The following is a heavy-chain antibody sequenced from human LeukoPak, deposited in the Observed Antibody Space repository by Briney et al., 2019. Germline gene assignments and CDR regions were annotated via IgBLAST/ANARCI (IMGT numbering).Heavy chain of an antibody. CDR3: VRDCSSASLSSGCYYAMDV. CDR1: GFTFNDYW. Sequence: GGSLRLSCAASGFTFNDYWMTWVRQAPEKGLEWVAHIKQDGSEKYYVDSLKGRFTISRDNAKNSLFLQMNSLRAEDTAVYYCVRDCSSASLSSGCYYAMDVWGKGTTVTVSS. J-gene: IGHJ6*04. D-gene: IGHD2-2*01. CDR2: IKQDGSEK. V-gene: IGHV3-7*03.